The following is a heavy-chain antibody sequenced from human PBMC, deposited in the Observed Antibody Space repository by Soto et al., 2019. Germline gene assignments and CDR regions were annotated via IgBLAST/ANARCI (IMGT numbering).Heavy chain of an antibody. D-gene: IGHD5-12*01. J-gene: IGHJ6*03. CDR3: ARVVGGGYTVYYYYYMDV. CDR1: GFTFSVHS. Sequence: GGSLRLSCAASGFTFSVHSMNWVRQAPGKGLEWVSFISSSGNTIYYADSVQGRFTISRDNDKTSLFLQMNSLRAEDTAVYYCARVVGGGYTVYYYYYMDVWGKGTTVTVSS. V-gene: IGHV3-48*01. CDR2: ISSSGNTI.